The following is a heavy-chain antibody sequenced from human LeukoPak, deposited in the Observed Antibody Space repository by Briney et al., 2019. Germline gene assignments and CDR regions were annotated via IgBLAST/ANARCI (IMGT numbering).Heavy chain of an antibody. CDR1: GFTFSSYS. D-gene: IGHD3-9*01. Sequence: GGSLRLSCAASGFTFSSYSMNWVRQAPGKGLEWVSSISSSSSYIYYADSVKGRFTISRDNAKNSLYLQMNSLRAEDTALYYCAKDGPRYFDWFDYWGQGTLVTVSS. CDR3: AKDGPRYFDWFDY. CDR2: ISSSSSYI. J-gene: IGHJ5*01. V-gene: IGHV3-21*04.